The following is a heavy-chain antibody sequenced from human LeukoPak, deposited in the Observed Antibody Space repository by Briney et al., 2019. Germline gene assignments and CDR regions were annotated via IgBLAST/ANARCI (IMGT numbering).Heavy chain of an antibody. CDR3: AKDSLIVVVVAATGLPDY. Sequence: GGSLRLSCAASGFTVSSNYMSWVRQAPGKGLEWVSVIYSGGSTYYADSVKGRFTISRDNSKNTLYLQMNSLRAEDTAVYYCAKDSLIVVVVAATGLPDYWGQGTLVTVSS. V-gene: IGHV3-53*01. J-gene: IGHJ4*02. D-gene: IGHD2-15*01. CDR1: GFTVSSNY. CDR2: IYSGGST.